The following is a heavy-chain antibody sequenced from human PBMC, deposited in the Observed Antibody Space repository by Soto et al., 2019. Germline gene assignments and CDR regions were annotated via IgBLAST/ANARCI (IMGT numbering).Heavy chain of an antibody. CDR3: AKDLFGGSSGWTYYFGY. CDR1: GFTFSSYA. J-gene: IGHJ4*02. V-gene: IGHV3-23*01. Sequence: EVQLLESGGGLVQPGGSLRLSCAASGFTFSSYAMSWVRQAPGKGLEWVSAISGSGGSTYYADSVKGRFTISRDNSENTLYLQMHGLRAEDTAVYYCAKDLFGGSSGWTYYFGYWGQGTLGTVSS. D-gene: IGHD6-19*01. CDR2: ISGSGGST.